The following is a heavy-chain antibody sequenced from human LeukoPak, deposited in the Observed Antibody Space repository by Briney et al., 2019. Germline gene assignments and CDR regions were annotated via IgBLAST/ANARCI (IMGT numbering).Heavy chain of an antibody. Sequence: GASVKVSCKASGYTFTSYGISWVRQATGQGLEWMGWMNPNSGNTGYAQKFQGRVTMTRNTSISTAYMELSSLRSEDTAVYYCARVRDGYILNANDAFDIWGQGTMVTVSS. CDR1: GYTFTSYG. CDR3: ARVRDGYILNANDAFDI. D-gene: IGHD5-24*01. J-gene: IGHJ3*02. CDR2: MNPNSGNT. V-gene: IGHV1-8*02.